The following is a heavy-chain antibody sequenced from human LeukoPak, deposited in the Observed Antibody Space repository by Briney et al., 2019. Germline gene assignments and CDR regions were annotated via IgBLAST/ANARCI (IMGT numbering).Heavy chain of an antibody. CDR3: ARSIIAVVAAGALDI. Sequence: KPSETLSLTCTVSGDSISSYYWSWIRQPPGKGLEWIGYIYHSGNTNSNPSLKSRVTISVDTTKNQFSLKLSSVTAADTAVYYCARSIIAVVAAGALDIWGQGTMVTVSS. D-gene: IGHD2-21*02. CDR1: GDSISSYY. J-gene: IGHJ3*02. CDR2: IYHSGNT. V-gene: IGHV4-59*08.